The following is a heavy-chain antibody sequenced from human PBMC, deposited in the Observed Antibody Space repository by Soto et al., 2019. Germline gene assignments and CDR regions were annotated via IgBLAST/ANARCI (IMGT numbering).Heavy chain of an antibody. J-gene: IGHJ4*02. Sequence: QVQLQESGPGLVKPSQTLSLTCTVSGDFISSGGYYWSWIRQLPGKGLEWIGYIYSSGSTYYNPSLKIRISISVDTYKNQFSLNLSSVTAADPAVYFCARTDSSGYYFVYWGQGTLVTVFS. V-gene: IGHV4-31*03. CDR3: ARTDSSGYYFVY. D-gene: IGHD3-22*01. CDR1: GDFISSGGYY. CDR2: IYSSGST.